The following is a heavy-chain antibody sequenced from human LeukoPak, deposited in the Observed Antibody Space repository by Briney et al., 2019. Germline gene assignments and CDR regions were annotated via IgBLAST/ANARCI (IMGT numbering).Heavy chain of an antibody. CDR2: IQYDGSDK. V-gene: IGHV3-30*02. D-gene: IGHD3-10*02. Sequence: GGSLRLSCAASTFTFSNYGMHWVRQAPGKGLEWLAFIQYDGSDKYYADSVKGRFTIARDNSKNTLYLQMTSLRIEDTAVFYCAKDGVMFASVIDWYMDVWGRGTTVTVSS. J-gene: IGHJ6*03. CDR3: AKDGVMFASVIDWYMDV. CDR1: TFTFSNYG.